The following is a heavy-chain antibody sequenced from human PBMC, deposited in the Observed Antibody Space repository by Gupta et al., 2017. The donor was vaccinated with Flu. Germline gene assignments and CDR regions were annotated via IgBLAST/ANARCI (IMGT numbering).Heavy chain of an antibody. CDR2: IIPILGRA. J-gene: IGHJ6*02. Sequence: QVQLVQSGAEVKKPGSSVKVSCKASGGTFSSYTISWVRQAPGQGLEWMGRIIPILGRANYAQKFQGRVTMTADKSTSTAYMELSSLRSEDTAVYYGARERVVVPAADYGMDVWGQGTTVTVSS. D-gene: IGHD2-2*01. V-gene: IGHV1-69*08. CDR1: GGTFSSYT. CDR3: ARERVVVPAADYGMDV.